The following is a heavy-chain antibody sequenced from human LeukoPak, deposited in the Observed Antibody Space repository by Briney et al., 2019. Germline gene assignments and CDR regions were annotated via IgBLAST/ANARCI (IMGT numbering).Heavy chain of an antibody. J-gene: IGHJ4*02. CDR3: ASRLYDSARNFDY. V-gene: IGHV4-59*12. CDR2: IYYSGDT. CDR1: GGSISSYY. D-gene: IGHD3-22*01. Sequence: SETLSLICSVSGGSISSYYWTWIRQPPGKGLEWIGYIYYSGDTNYNPSLKSRVTISVDKSKNQFSLKLSAVTAADTAVYYCASRLYDSARNFDYWGQGTLVTVSS.